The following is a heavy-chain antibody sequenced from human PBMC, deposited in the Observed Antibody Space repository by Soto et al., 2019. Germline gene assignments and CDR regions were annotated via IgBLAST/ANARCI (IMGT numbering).Heavy chain of an antibody. D-gene: IGHD3-22*01. CDR1: GFSLSTSGMC. CDR3: ARSITYYYDRSGYYQTHYYGMDV. Sequence: SAPTPVNRTQTVTLNCTFSGFSLSTSGMCVSWIRQPPGKALEWLALIDWDDDKYYSTSLKTRLTISKDTSKNQVVLTMTNMDPVDTATYYCARSITYYYDRSGYYQTHYYGMDVWGQGTTVTVSS. J-gene: IGHJ6*02. CDR2: IDWDDDK. V-gene: IGHV2-70*01.